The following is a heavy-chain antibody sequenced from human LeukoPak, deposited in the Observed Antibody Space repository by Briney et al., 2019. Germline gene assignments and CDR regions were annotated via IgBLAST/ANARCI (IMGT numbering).Heavy chain of an antibody. J-gene: IGHJ4*02. D-gene: IGHD3-10*01. Sequence: GGSLRLSCAASGFTFDDYGMSWVRQAPGKGLEWVSGINWNGGSTGYADSVKGRFTISRDNAKNSLYLQMNSLRAEDTTLYYCARDTSSSYGSGSDYWGQGTLVTVSS. CDR2: INWNGGST. CDR1: GFTFDDYG. V-gene: IGHV3-20*04. CDR3: ARDTSSSYGSGSDY.